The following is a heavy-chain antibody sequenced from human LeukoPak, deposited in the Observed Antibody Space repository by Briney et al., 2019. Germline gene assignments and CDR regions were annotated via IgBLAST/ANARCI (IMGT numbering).Heavy chain of an antibody. CDR3: AKGDDDSSGYSDY. D-gene: IGHD3-22*01. Sequence: GGSLRLSCAASGFTFSSYAMSWVRQAPGKGLEWVSAISGSGGSTYYADSVKGRFTISRDNSKNTLYLQMDSLRAEDTAVYYCAKGDDDSSGYSDYWGQGTLVTVSS. V-gene: IGHV3-23*01. CDR1: GFTFSSYA. CDR2: ISGSGGST. J-gene: IGHJ4*02.